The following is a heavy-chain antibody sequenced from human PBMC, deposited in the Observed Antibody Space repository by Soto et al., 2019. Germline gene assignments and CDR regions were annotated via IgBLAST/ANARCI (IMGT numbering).Heavy chain of an antibody. CDR1: GGSISSSSYY. Sequence: QLQLQESGPGLVKPSETLSLTCTVSGGSISSSSYYWVWIRQPPGKGLEWIGSIYYSGSTYYNPSLKSRVTISVDTSKNQFSLKLSSVTAADTAVYYCARRAAGNVDYWGQGTLVTVSS. D-gene: IGHD6-13*01. CDR2: IYYSGST. J-gene: IGHJ4*02. CDR3: ARRAAGNVDY. V-gene: IGHV4-39*01.